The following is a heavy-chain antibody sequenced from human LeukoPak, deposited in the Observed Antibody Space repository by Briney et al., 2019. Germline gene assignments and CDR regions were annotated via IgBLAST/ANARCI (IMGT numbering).Heavy chain of an antibody. J-gene: IGHJ4*02. CDR1: GFTFRTYA. Sequence: GGSLRLACAASGFTFRTYAINWVRWAPGKGLGWVSGISGSGDNTYYADSVKGRFPISRDNSKHTLYLQMNSLSAEDTAVYFCAKGDDILTGYLSYFDYWGQGPLVTVSS. CDR3: AKGDDILTGYLSYFDY. V-gene: IGHV3-23*01. CDR2: ISGSGDNT. D-gene: IGHD3-9*01.